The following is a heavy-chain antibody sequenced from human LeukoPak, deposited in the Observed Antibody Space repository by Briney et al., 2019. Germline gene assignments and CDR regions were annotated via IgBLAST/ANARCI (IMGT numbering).Heavy chain of an antibody. D-gene: IGHD4-17*01. Sequence: PSETLTLTCTVSGGSISSYYWSWIRQPPGKGLEWIGYIYYSGSTNYNPSLKSRVTISVDTSKNQFSLKLSSVTAADTAVYYCARTSRPPVTTSGFDIWGQGTMVTVSS. CDR3: ARTSRPPVTTSGFDI. CDR2: IYYSGST. CDR1: GGSISSYY. J-gene: IGHJ3*02. V-gene: IGHV4-59*01.